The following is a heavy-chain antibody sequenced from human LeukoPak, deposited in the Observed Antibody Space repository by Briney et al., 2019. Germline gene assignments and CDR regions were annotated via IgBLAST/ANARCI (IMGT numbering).Heavy chain of an antibody. J-gene: IGHJ4*02. V-gene: IGHV4-34*01. CDR1: GGSFSGYY. CDR3: TRDQWYGSRTYYNSDY. CDR2: INHSGST. Sequence: SETLSLTCAVYGGSFSGYYWSWIRQPPGKGLEWIGEINHSGSTNYNPSLKSRVTISVDTSKNQFSLKLSSVTAADTAVYYCTRDQWYGSRTYYNSDYWGQGTLVTVSS. D-gene: IGHD3-10*01.